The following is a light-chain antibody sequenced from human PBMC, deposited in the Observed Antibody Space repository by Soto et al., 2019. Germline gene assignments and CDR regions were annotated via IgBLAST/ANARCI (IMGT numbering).Light chain of an antibody. J-gene: IGKJ1*01. Sequence: DLQMTQSPSTLSSSLGDSVTITCRASQSISSWLAWYQQKPGKAPKLLIYDASSLESGVQSRFSGSGSGTEFTLTIRSLQPDDFATYYCKQYNSYSTFGQGTKVDIK. V-gene: IGKV1-5*01. CDR1: QSISSW. CDR2: DAS. CDR3: KQYNSYST.